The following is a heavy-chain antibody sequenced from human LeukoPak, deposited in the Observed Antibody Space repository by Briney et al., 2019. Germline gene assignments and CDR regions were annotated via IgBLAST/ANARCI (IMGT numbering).Heavy chain of an antibody. J-gene: IGHJ4*02. Sequence: SVKVSCKASGGTFSSYAISWVRQAPGQGLEWMGGIIPIFGTANYAQKFQGRVTITADKSTSTAYMELSSLRSEDTAVYYCARERAPDYGDYRGPFDYWGQGTLVTVSS. V-gene: IGHV1-69*06. CDR2: IIPIFGTA. D-gene: IGHD4-17*01. CDR3: ARERAPDYGDYRGPFDY. CDR1: GGTFSSYA.